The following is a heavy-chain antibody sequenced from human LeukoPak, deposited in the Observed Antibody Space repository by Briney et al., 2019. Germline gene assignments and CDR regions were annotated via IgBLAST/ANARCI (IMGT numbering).Heavy chain of an antibody. CDR2: IWYDGSNE. V-gene: IGHV3-33*01. CDR3: AREMAV. J-gene: IGHJ4*02. Sequence: GGSLRLSCVVSGFNFGTYSMHWARQVPGKGPEWVAVIWYDGSNEDYADSVKGRFTISRDNSKNTLYLQMNSLRAEDTAVYYCAREMAVWGQGALVTVSS. D-gene: IGHD2-8*01. CDR1: GFNFGTYS.